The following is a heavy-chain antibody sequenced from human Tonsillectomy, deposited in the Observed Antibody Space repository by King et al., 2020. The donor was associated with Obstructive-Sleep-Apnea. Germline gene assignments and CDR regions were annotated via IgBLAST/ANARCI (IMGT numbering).Heavy chain of an antibody. CDR3: TTGPYSGSYHIDY. CDR2: IKSKTDGGTT. CDR1: GFTFSNAW. V-gene: IGHV3-15*01. J-gene: IGHJ4*02. D-gene: IGHD1-26*01. Sequence: DVQLVESGGGLVKPGGSLRLSCAASGFTFSNAWMSWVRQAPGKGLEWVGRIKSKTDGGTTDYAAPVKGRFTISRDDSKNTLYLQMNSLKTEDTAVYYCTTGPYSGSYHIDYWGQGTLVTVSS.